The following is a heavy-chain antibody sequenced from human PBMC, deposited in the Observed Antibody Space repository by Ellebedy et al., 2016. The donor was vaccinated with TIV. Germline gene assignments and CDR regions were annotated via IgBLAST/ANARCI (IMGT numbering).Heavy chain of an antibody. CDR1: GFTFNSYG. CDR2: ISYDGTDK. J-gene: IGHJ4*02. Sequence: GESLKISCVASGFTFNSYGMHWVRQAPGKGPEWVAIISYDGTDKDYADSVKGRFTISRDNSKNTLYLQMNSLRAEDSAVYYCTKDKGTGGSCHDYWGQGTLVTVSS. V-gene: IGHV3-30*18. D-gene: IGHD2-15*01. CDR3: TKDKGTGGSCHDY.